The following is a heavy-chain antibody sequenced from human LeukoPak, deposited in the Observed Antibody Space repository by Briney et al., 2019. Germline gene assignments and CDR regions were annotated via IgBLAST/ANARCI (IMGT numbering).Heavy chain of an antibody. CDR3: ARMRRGYDFWSGPDC. D-gene: IGHD3-3*01. J-gene: IGHJ4*02. CDR2: INPNSGGT. V-gene: IGHV1-2*02. Sequence: ASVKVSCKASGYTFTGYIMHWVRQAPGQGLEWMGWINPNSGGTNYAQKFQGRVTMTRDTSISTAYMELSRLRSDDTAVYYCARMRRGYDFWSGPDCWGQGTLVTVSS. CDR1: GYTFTGYI.